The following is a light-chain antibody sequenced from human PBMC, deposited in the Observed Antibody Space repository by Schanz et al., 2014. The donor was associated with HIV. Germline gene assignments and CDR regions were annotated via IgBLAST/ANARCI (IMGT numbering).Light chain of an antibody. CDR1: QSVSSSY. Sequence: EIVLTQSPDTLSLSPGERATLSCRASQSVSSSYLAWYQQKPGQAPRLLIYGASTRASGVAARFSGSGSGTDFTLTISRLEPEDFAVYYCQQYGVSPPWTFGQGTKVEFK. J-gene: IGKJ1*01. CDR3: QQYGVSPPWT. V-gene: IGKV3-20*01. CDR2: GAS.